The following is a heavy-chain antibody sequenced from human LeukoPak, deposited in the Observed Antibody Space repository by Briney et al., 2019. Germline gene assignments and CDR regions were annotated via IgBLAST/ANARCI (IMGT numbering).Heavy chain of an antibody. CDR2: ISSSGSTI. J-gene: IGHJ4*02. V-gene: IGHV3-48*03. Sequence: PGGSLRLSCAASGFTFSSYEMNWVRQAPGKGLEWVSYISSSGSTIYYADSVKGRFTISRDNAKNSLYLQMNSLRAEDTAVYYCARLVGGYFNNYFDYWGQGTLVTVSP. CDR1: GFTFSSYE. CDR3: ARLVGGYFNNYFDY. D-gene: IGHD3-22*01.